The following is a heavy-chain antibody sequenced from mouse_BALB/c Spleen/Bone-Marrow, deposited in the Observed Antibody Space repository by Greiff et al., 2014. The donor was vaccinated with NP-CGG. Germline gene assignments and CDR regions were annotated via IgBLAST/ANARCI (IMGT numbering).Heavy chain of an antibody. V-gene: IGHV1-66*01. CDR1: GYSFTSYY. CDR3: ARRGNWGYAMDY. D-gene: IGHD2-1*01. CDR2: IFPGSGNI. Sequence: VQLQQSGPELVKPGASVKISCEASGYSFTSYYIRWVKQRPGQGLEWIGWIFPGSGNIKYNEKFKGEATLTADTSSSTAYMRLSSLTSEDSAVYFCARRGNWGYAMDYWGQGTSVTVSS. J-gene: IGHJ4*01.